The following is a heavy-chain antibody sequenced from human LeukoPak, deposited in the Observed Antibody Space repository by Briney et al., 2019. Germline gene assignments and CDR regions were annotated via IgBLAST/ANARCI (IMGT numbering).Heavy chain of an antibody. J-gene: IGHJ4*02. D-gene: IGHD4-11*01. Sequence: PGGSLRLSCAASGFTFSSYAMGWVRQAPGKGLEWVSAISGSGGSTYYADSVKGRFTISRDNSKNTLYLQMNSLRAEDTAVYYCAKGDTDYRGLLDYWGQGTLVTVSS. CDR2: ISGSGGST. CDR3: AKGDTDYRGLLDY. V-gene: IGHV3-23*01. CDR1: GFTFSSYA.